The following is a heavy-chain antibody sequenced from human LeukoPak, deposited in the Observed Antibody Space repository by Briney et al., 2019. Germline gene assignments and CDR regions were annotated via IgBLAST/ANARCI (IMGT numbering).Heavy chain of an antibody. D-gene: IGHD5-18*01. Sequence: PGRSLRLSCAASGFTFSSYGMHWVRQAPGEGLEWVAVIWYDGSNKYYADSVKGRFTISRDNSKNTLSLQMNSLRAEDTAVYYCAKVIRETAMIRYYYYYGMDVWGQGTTVTVSS. J-gene: IGHJ6*02. CDR3: AKVIRETAMIRYYYYYGMDV. CDR1: GFTFSSYG. V-gene: IGHV3-33*06. CDR2: IWYDGSNK.